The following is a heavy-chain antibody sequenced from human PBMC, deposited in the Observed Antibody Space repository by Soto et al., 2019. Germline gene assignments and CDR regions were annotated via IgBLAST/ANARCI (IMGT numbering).Heavy chain of an antibody. V-gene: IGHV4-31*03. J-gene: IGHJ4*02. Sequence: SETLSLTCTVSGGSISSGGYYWSWIRQHPGKGLEWIGYIYYSGSTYYNPSLKSRVTISVDTSKNQFSLKLSSVTAADTAVYYCAGSWGGATITFDYWGQGTLVTVSS. CDR2: IYYSGST. CDR1: GGSISSGGYY. CDR3: AGSWGGATITFDY. D-gene: IGHD5-12*01.